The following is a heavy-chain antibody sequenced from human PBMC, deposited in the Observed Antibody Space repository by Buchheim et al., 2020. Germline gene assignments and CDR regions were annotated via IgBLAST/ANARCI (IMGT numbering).Heavy chain of an antibody. V-gene: IGHV3-48*01. J-gene: IGHJ6*03. CDR2: ISGSTTTM. D-gene: IGHD2-8*01. Sequence: EVQLVESGGDLVQPGGSLRLSCAASGFTFSSYSMNWVRQAPGKGLEWVSYISGSTTTMFYADSVKGRFTISRDNARNSLYLQMNSLRVEDTAVYYCARDVTVIYGVAVDVWGKGT. CDR3: ARDVTVIYGVAVDV. CDR1: GFTFSSYS.